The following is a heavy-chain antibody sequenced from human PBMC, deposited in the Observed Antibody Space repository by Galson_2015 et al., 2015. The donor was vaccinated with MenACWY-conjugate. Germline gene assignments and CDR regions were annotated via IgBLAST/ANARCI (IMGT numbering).Heavy chain of an antibody. Sequence: SLRLSCAASGFTFSHSGMHWVRQAPGKGLEWVTALSYDGNNKYYADSVKGRFTISRDNSKNTVSLQMNGLTTEDTAVYFCARVLSSGWTRQFDYWGQGTLVAVSS. D-gene: IGHD6-19*01. CDR3: ARVLSSGWTRQFDY. CDR1: GFTFSHSG. V-gene: IGHV3-30*03. CDR2: LSYDGNNK. J-gene: IGHJ4*02.